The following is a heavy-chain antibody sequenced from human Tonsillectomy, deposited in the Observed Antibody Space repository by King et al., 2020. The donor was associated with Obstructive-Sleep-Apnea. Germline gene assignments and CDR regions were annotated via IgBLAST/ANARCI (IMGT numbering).Heavy chain of an antibody. Sequence: QLVQSGAEVKKPGASVKVSCKASGYTFTGYYMHWVRQAPGQGLEWMGWINPNSGGTNYAQKFQGRVTMTRDTSISTAYMELSRLRSDDTAVYYCARDSSEQWLADYYYYGMDVWGQGTTVTVSS. J-gene: IGHJ6*02. V-gene: IGHV1-2*02. CDR3: ARDSSEQWLADYYYYGMDV. CDR1: GYTFTGYY. D-gene: IGHD6-19*01. CDR2: INPNSGGT.